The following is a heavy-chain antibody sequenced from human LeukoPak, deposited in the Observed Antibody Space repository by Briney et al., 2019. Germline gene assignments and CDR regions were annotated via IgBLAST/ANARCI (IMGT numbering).Heavy chain of an antibody. CDR2: TNHSGST. Sequence: SETLSLTCAVYGGSFSGYYWSWIRQPPGKGLEWIGETNHSGSTNYNPSLKSRVTISVDTSKNQFSLKLSSVTAADTAVYYCARRRLLWFGESYTFDYWGQGTLVIVSS. CDR1: GGSFSGYY. CDR3: ARRRLLWFGESYTFDY. V-gene: IGHV4-34*01. J-gene: IGHJ4*02. D-gene: IGHD3-10*01.